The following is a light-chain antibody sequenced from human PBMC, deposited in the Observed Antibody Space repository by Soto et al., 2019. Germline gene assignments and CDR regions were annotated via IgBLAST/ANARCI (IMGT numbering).Light chain of an antibody. J-gene: IGKJ2*01. CDR2: LAS. CDR3: MQALQTPYS. V-gene: IGKV2-28*01. CDR1: QSLLHRNGYSS. Sequence: DIVMTQSPLSLPVSPGAPASISCRSSQSLLHRNGYSSLDWYLQKPGQSPRLLIYLASTRASGVHDKFGASGSGTFSTLKISRVEAEDVGLYYCMQALQTPYSFGQGTKLEI.